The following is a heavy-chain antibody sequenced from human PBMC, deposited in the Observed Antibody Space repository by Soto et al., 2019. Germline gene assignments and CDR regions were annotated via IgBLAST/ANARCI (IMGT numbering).Heavy chain of an antibody. CDR3: ARSTMVRGVIDDS. CDR1: GDSISRYY. Sequence: PSETLSLTCTVSGDSISRYYWSWIRQSPGKGLEWIGYIYYTGTTKYNPSLRSRVTISVDTSKNQFSLNLNSVTAADTAVYYCARSTMVRGVIDDSWGQGTLVTVSS. CDR2: IYYTGTT. D-gene: IGHD3-10*01. J-gene: IGHJ4*02. V-gene: IGHV4-59*01.